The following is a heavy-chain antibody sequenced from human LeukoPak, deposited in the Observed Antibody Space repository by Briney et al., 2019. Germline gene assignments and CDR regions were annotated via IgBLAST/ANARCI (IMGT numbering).Heavy chain of an antibody. D-gene: IGHD3-9*01. V-gene: IGHV1-69*04. J-gene: IGHJ5*02. CDR1: GDTFSSYA. Sequence: SVKVSCKASGDTFSSYAISWVRQAPGQGLEWMGRIIPILGIANYAQKFQGRVTITADKSTSTAYMELSSLRSEDTAVYYCARDFSDYDILTGHKENWFDPWGQGTLVTVSS. CDR2: IIPILGIA. CDR3: ARDFSDYDILTGHKENWFDP.